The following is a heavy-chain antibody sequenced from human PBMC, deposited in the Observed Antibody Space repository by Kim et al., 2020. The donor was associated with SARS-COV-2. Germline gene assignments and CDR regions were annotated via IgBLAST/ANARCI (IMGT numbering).Heavy chain of an antibody. J-gene: IGHJ4*02. V-gene: IGHV4-31*03. D-gene: IGHD3-3*01. CDR1: GGSISSGGYY. Sequence: SETLSLTRTVSGGSISSGGYYWSWIRQHPGKGLEWIGYIYYSGSTYYNPSLKSRVTISVDTSKNQFSLKLSSVTAADTAVYYCARATTSFGVVIQSFDYWGQGSLVTVSS. CDR2: IYYSGST. CDR3: ARATTSFGVVIQSFDY.